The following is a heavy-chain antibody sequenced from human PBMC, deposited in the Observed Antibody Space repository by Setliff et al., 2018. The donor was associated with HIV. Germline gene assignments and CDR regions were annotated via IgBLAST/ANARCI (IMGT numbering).Heavy chain of an antibody. V-gene: IGHV4-39*07. Sequence: SETLSLTCIVSGGSISSSSHYWGWIRQPPGKGLEWIGNIYYSGSTNYNPSLKSRVVVSVDRSKNQFSLKLISVTAADTAVYYCTRKKTGQFGAFNMWGRGTLVTVSS. CDR3: TRKKTGQFGAFNM. CDR2: IYYSGST. J-gene: IGHJ3*02. CDR1: GGSISSSSHY. D-gene: IGHD7-27*01.